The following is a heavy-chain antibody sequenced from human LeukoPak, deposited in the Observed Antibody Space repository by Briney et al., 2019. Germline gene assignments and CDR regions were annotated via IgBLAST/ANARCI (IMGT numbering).Heavy chain of an antibody. CDR3: ANSPASGWYYFDY. Sequence: GGSLRLSCAASGFTFSSYAMSWVRQAPGKGLEWVSAISGSGGSTYYADSVKGRFTISRDNSENTLYLQMNSLRAEGTAVYYCANSPASGWYYFDYWGQGTLVTVSS. D-gene: IGHD6-19*01. J-gene: IGHJ4*02. V-gene: IGHV3-23*01. CDR2: ISGSGGST. CDR1: GFTFSSYA.